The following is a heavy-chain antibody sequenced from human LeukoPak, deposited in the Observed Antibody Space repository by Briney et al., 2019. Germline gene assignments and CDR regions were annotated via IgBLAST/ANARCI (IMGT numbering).Heavy chain of an antibody. CDR2: ISSSSSTI. CDR3: AGIEYAFDI. J-gene: IGHJ3*02. CDR1: EFTFSSYS. V-gene: IGHV3-48*04. D-gene: IGHD2-15*01. Sequence: PGGSLRLSCAASEFTFSSYSMNWVRQAPGKGLEWVSYISSSSSTIYYADSVKGRFTISRDNAKNTLYLQMNRLRAEDTAVYYCAGIEYAFDIWGQGTMVTVSS.